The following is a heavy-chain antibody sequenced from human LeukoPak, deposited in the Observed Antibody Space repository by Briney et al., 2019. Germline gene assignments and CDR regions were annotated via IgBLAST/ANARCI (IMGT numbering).Heavy chain of an antibody. CDR2: IYYSGST. CDR1: GGSISSYY. Sequence: SETLSLTCTVSGGSISSYYWSWIRQHPGKGLEWIGYIYYSGSTYYNPSLKSRVTISVDTSKNQFSLKLSSVTAADTAVYYCAREARFTMVRGGGYFDYWGQGTLVTVSS. J-gene: IGHJ4*02. CDR3: AREARFTMVRGGGYFDY. V-gene: IGHV4-59*06. D-gene: IGHD3-10*01.